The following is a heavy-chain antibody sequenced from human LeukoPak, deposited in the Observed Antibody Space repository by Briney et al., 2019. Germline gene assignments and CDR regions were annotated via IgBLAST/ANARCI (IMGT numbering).Heavy chain of an antibody. Sequence: GESLKISCKGSGYSFTSYWIGWVRQMPGRGLEWMGIIYPGDSDIRYSPSFQGQVTISADKPISTAYLQWSSLKASDTAMYYCAMASRYGYYYYMDVWGKGTTVMVSS. CDR1: GYSFTSYW. CDR3: AMASRYGYYYYMDV. CDR2: IYPGDSDI. V-gene: IGHV5-51*04. D-gene: IGHD4-17*01. J-gene: IGHJ6*03.